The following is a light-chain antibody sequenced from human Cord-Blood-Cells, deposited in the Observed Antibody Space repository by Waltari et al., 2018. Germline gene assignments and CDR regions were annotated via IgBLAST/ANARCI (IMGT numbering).Light chain of an antibody. V-gene: IGLV7-43*01. CDR3: LLYYGGAWV. J-gene: IGLJ3*02. CDR1: TGAVSSGYY. Sequence: QTVVTQEPSLTVSPGGTVILPCSSGTGAVSSGYYPNWFQQKPGQAPRALIYSTSNQHSWTPARFSGSLLGGKAALTLSGVQPEVVAGYYCLLYYGGAWVFCRGPTLTVL. CDR2: STS.